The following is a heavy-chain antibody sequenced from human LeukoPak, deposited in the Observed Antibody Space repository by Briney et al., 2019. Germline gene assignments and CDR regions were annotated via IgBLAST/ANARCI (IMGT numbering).Heavy chain of an antibody. Sequence: GRSLRLSCAASGFTFSSYGMHWVRQAPGKGLEWVAVIWYDGSNKYYADSVKGRFTISRDNSKNTLYLQMNSLRAEDTAVYYCARVNGDYSSHYYGMDVWGKGTTVIVSS. CDR1: GFTFSSYG. CDR2: IWYDGSNK. V-gene: IGHV3-33*08. CDR3: ARVNGDYSSHYYGMDV. J-gene: IGHJ6*04. D-gene: IGHD4-17*01.